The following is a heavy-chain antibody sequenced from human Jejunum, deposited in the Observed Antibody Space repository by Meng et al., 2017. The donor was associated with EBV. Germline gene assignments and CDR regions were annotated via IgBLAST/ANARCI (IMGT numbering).Heavy chain of an antibody. CDR1: GFTFSTYW. CDR3: ARNYRDY. Sequence: EVQLVESGGGLVQPGWSLRLSCAASGFTFSTYWMHWVRQTPGKGLEWVSRINNDGSTTQYADSVRGRFTISRDNAKSTLYLQMNSLTAEDTAVYYCARNYRDYWGQGTLVTVSS. CDR2: INNDGSTT. V-gene: IGHV3-74*03. D-gene: IGHD4-11*01. J-gene: IGHJ4*02.